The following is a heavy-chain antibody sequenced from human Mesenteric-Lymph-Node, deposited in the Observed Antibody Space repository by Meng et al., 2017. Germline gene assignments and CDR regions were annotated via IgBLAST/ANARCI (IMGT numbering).Heavy chain of an antibody. CDR1: GFTVSSNY. V-gene: IGHV3-66*02. D-gene: IGHD4-17*01. J-gene: IGHJ6*02. Sequence: GGSLRLSCAASGFTVSSNYMTWVRQAPGKGLEWVSLIYSGGSTYYADSVKGRFTFSRDNSKNTLYLQMNSLRADDTAVYYCGMTTVSYYCYGIDVWGQGTTVTVSS. CDR3: GMTTVSYYCYGIDV. CDR2: IYSGGST.